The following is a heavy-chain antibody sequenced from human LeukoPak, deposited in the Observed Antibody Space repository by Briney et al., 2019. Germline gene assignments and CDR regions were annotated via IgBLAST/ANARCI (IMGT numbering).Heavy chain of an antibody. Sequence: ASVKVSCKASGYTFTSYYMHWVRQAPGQGLEWMGIINPSGGSTSYAQKFQGRVTMTRDTSTSTVYMELSSLRSEDTAVYYCAIELGYSGSWYGTFDYWGQGTLVTVSS. CDR2: INPSGGST. V-gene: IGHV1-46*01. CDR3: AIELGYSGSWYGTFDY. J-gene: IGHJ4*02. CDR1: GYTFTSYY. D-gene: IGHD6-13*01.